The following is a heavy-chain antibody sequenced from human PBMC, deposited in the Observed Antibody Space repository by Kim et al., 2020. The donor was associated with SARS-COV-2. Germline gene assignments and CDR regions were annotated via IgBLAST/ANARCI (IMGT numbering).Heavy chain of an antibody. J-gene: IGHJ5*02. D-gene: IGHD6-19*01. CDR3: ARGQQYSSGWYDWFDP. CDR2: INHSGST. CDR1: GGSFSGYY. Sequence: SETLSLTCAVYGGSFSGYYWSWIRQPPGKGLEWIGVINHSGSTNYNPSLKSRVTISVDTSKNQFSLKLSSVTAADTAVYYCARGQQYSSGWYDWFDPWGQGTLVTVSS. V-gene: IGHV4-34*01.